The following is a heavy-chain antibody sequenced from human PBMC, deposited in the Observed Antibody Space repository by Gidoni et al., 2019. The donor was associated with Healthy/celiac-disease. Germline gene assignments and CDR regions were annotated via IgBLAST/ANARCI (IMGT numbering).Heavy chain of an antibody. CDR1: GGSISSGGYY. CDR2: IYYSGST. CDR3: ARVSVNAWFDP. J-gene: IGHJ5*02. Sequence: QVQLQESGPGLVKPSQTLSLTCTFSGGSISSGGYYWSWIRQHPGKDLEWIGYIYYSGSTYYNPSLKSRVTISVDTSKNQFSLKLSSVTAADTAVYYCARVSVNAWFDPWGQGTLVTVSS. V-gene: IGHV4-31*03. D-gene: IGHD4-4*01.